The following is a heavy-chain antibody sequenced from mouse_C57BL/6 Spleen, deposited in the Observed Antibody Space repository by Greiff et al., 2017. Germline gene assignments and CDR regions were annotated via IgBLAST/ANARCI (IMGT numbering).Heavy chain of an antibody. Sequence: VQLQQPGAELVKPGASVKLSCKASGYTFTSYWMQWVKQRPGQGLEWIGEIDPSDSYTNYNQKFKGKAALTVDTSSSTSYMQLSSLTSEDSAVYYCARAGSGDNYRYAMDCWGKGTSVTVSS. CDR2: IDPSDSYT. CDR3: ARAGSGDNYRYAMDC. J-gene: IGHJ4*01. D-gene: IGHD1-3*01. CDR1: GYTFTSYW. V-gene: IGHV1-50*01.